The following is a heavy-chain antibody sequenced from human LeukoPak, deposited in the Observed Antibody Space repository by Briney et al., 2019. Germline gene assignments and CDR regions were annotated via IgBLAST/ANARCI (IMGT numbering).Heavy chain of an antibody. V-gene: IGHV3-23*01. J-gene: IGHJ5*01. Sequence: GGSLRLSCAASGFTFNNYAMSWVRQAPGKGLEWVSTISDSGGGTHYADSVKGRFTISRDRSKNTVYLQMNSLRAEDTAIYYCAKDQRGYCGGDCYSVDSWGQGTLVTVPS. CDR2: ISDSGGGT. CDR3: AKDQRGYCGGDCYSVDS. D-gene: IGHD2-21*02. CDR1: GFTFNNYA.